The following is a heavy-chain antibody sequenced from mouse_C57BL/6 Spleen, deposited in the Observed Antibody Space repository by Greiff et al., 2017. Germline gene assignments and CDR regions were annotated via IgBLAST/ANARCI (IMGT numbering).Heavy chain of an antibody. Sequence: QVKLQQSGPELVKPGASVKLSCKASGYTFPSYDINWVKQRPGQGLEWIGWIYPNNGSPKYNEKFKGQATLTVDTSSSTAYMALHSLTSEDSAVYFCARWPVNHGYWGQGTTLTVSS. CDR1: GYTFPSYD. J-gene: IGHJ2*01. V-gene: IGHV1-85*01. CDR2: IYPNNGSP. CDR3: ARWPVNHGY.